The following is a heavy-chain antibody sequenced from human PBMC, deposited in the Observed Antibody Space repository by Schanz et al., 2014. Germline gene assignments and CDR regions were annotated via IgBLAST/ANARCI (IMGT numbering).Heavy chain of an antibody. V-gene: IGHV1-18*01. Sequence: QLMQSGSEVRKPGASVKVSCKASGYIFGSHGMTWLRQAPGQGPELMGWINAHTGNTQYAQKYQGRVNMTRDTVTTTVHLELTRLRTGDTAIYYCARVHIAAYHYNSPGAFDIWGQGTRVTVSS. J-gene: IGHJ3*02. CDR2: INAHTGNT. CDR3: ARVHIAAYHYNSPGAFDI. CDR1: GYIFGSHG. D-gene: IGHD3-10*01.